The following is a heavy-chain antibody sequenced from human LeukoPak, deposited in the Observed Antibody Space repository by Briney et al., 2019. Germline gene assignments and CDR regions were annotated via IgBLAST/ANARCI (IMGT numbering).Heavy chain of an antibody. CDR3: ARHVMGDGYIIDY. CDR2: IYYSGST. CDR1: GGSISSSSYY. J-gene: IGHJ4*02. Sequence: SETLSLTCTVSGGSISSSSYYWGWIRQPPGKGLEWIGSIYYSGSTYYNPSLKSRVTISVDTSKNQFSLELSSVTAADTAVYYCARHVMGDGYIIDYWGQGTLVTVSS. V-gene: IGHV4-39*01. D-gene: IGHD5-24*01.